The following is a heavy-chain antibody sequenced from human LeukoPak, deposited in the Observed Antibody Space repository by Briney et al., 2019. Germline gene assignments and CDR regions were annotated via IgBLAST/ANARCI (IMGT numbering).Heavy chain of an antibody. V-gene: IGHV1-69*04. J-gene: IGHJ3*02. CDR3: AREGSDGAFDI. CDR1: GGTFSSYT. D-gene: IGHD6-6*01. CDR2: IIPILGIA. Sequence: SVTVSCKASGGTFSSYTISWVRQAPGQGLEWMGRIIPILGIANYAQKFQGRVTITADKSTSTAYMELSSLRSEDTDVYYCAREGSDGAFDIWGQGTMVTVSS.